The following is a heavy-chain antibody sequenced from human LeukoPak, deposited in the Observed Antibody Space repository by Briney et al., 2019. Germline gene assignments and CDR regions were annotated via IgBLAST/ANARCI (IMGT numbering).Heavy chain of an antibody. CDR3: ARDNYDILTGYYAEGYFDY. D-gene: IGHD3-9*01. V-gene: IGHV1-18*01. CDR1: GYTFTSYG. J-gene: IGHJ4*02. CDR2: ISGYNGNI. Sequence: ASVKVSCKASGYTFTSYGISWVRQAPGQGLEWMGWISGYNGNINYAQRLQGRVTMTTDTSTSTAYMELRSLRSDDTAVYYCARDNYDILTGYYAEGYFDYWGQGTLVTVSS.